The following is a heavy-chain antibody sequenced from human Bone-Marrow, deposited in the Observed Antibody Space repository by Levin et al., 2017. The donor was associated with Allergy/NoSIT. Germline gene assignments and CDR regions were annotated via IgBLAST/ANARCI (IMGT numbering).Heavy chain of an antibody. CDR1: GVSGRSSTFY. D-gene: IGHD3-16*02. V-gene: IGHV4-39*01. Sequence: PSETLSLTCSISGVSGRSSTFYWGWVRQPPGKGLDFLGSIYYRGETTYYKASLRSRLTISLDTSRNQLSLKLTSLTAADTAVYYCARVTGCDHRFESWGQGTLVTVSS. J-gene: IGHJ4*02. CDR2: IYYRGETT. CDR3: ARVTGCDHRFES.